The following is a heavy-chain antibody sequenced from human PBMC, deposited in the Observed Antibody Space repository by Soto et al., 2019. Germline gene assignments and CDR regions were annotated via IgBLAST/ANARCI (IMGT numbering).Heavy chain of an antibody. CDR2: TYYRSKWYN. CDR1: GDSVSSNSAA. Sequence: KQSQTLSLTCAISGDSVSSNSAAWNWIRQSPSRGLEWLGRTYYRSKWYNDYAVSVKSRITINPGTSKNQFSLQLNSVTPEDTAVYYCARGRSKAVAGRNGYFDYWGQGTLVTVSS. J-gene: IGHJ4*02. D-gene: IGHD6-19*01. CDR3: ARGRSKAVAGRNGYFDY. V-gene: IGHV6-1*01.